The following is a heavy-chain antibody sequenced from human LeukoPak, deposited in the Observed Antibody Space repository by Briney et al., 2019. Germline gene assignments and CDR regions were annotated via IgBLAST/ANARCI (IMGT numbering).Heavy chain of an antibody. CDR3: AREPPSDCSTITCYSFDI. J-gene: IGHJ3*02. CDR1: GFTFSSYW. Sequence: GGSLRLSCAASGFTFSSYWMSWVRQAPGKGLEWVANIKQDGSEKYYVDSVKGRFTISRDNAKNSLYLQMNSLRAEDTAVYYCAREPPSDCSTITCYSFDIWGQGTMVTVSS. D-gene: IGHD2-2*02. V-gene: IGHV3-7*01. CDR2: IKQDGSEK.